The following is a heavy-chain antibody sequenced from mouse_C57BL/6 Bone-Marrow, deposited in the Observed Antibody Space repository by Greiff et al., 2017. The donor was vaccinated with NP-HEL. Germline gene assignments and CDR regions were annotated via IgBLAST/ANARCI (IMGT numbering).Heavy chain of an antibody. CDR1: GFSFNTYA. J-gene: IGHJ1*03. D-gene: IGHD2-4*01. V-gene: IGHV10-1*01. CDR3: VRLLYDYGWYFDV. Sequence: VQLKESGGGLVQPQGSLKLSCAASGFSFNTYAMNWVRQAPGKGLEWVARIRSKSNNYATFYADSVKDRFTISRDDSESMLYLQMNNLKTEDTAMYYCVRLLYDYGWYFDVWGTGTTVTVSS. CDR2: IRSKSNNYAT.